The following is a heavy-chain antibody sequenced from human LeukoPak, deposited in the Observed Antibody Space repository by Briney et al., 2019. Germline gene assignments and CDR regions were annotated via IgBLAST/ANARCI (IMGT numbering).Heavy chain of an antibody. J-gene: IGHJ4*02. Sequence: SETLSLTCTVSGGSISSYYWSWIRQPPGKGLEWIGYIYYSGSTNYNPSLKSRVTISVDTSKNQFSLKLSSVTAADTAVYYCARGPLNSPFDYWGQGTLVTVSS. V-gene: IGHV4-59*01. CDR1: GGSISSYY. D-gene: IGHD4-23*01. CDR2: IYYSGST. CDR3: ARGPLNSPFDY.